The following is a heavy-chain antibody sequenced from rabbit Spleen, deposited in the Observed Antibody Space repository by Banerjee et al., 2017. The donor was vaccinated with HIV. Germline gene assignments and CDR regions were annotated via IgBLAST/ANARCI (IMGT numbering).Heavy chain of an antibody. CDR2: IYTGSGST. D-gene: IGHD1-1*01. V-gene: IGHV1S45*01. J-gene: IGHJ6*01. CDR1: GLDFSSSYY. CDR3: ARDTSSSFSSYGMDL. Sequence: EQLKESGGGLVQPEGSLTLTCTASGLDFSSSYYMCWVRQAPGKGLEWIGCIYTGSGSTYYASWAKGRFTISKTSSTTVTLQMTSLTVADTATYFCARDTSSSFSSYGMDLWGPGTLVTVS.